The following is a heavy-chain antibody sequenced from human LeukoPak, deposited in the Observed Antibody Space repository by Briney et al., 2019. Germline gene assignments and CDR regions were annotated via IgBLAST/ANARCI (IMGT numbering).Heavy chain of an antibody. Sequence: PSETLSLTCAVYGGSFSGYYWSWIRQPPGKGLEWIGEINHSESTNYNPSLKSRVTISVDTSKNQFSLKLSSVTAADTAMYYCGRVTGGNSLDYWGQGTLVTVSS. V-gene: IGHV4-34*01. CDR2: INHSEST. CDR3: GRVTGGNSLDY. J-gene: IGHJ4*02. D-gene: IGHD4-23*01. CDR1: GGSFSGYY.